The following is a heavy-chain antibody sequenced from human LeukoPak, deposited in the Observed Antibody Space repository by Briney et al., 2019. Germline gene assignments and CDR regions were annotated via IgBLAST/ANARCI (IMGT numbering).Heavy chain of an antibody. J-gene: IGHJ4*02. CDR1: GYTFTNSW. Sequence: GESLKISCKGSGYTFTNSWIGWVRQTPEKGLEWMGSIYPGDSDTRYSPSFQGQVTISVDKSISTAYLQWSSLKASNTAMYYCAIRASSYEYFDFWGQGTLATVSS. CDR2: IYPGDSDT. V-gene: IGHV5-51*01. CDR3: AIRASSYEYFDF. D-gene: IGHD3-16*01.